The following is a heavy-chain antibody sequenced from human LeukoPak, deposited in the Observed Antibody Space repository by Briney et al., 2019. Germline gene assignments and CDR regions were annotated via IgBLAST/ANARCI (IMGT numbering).Heavy chain of an antibody. CDR1: GFTFSSYE. Sequence: GGSLRLSCAASGFTFSSYEMNWVRQAPGKGLEWVSYISSSGSTIYYADSVKGRFTISRDNSKNTLYLQMNSLRAEDTAVYYCAKEKWLHPDAFDIWGQGTMVTVSS. CDR3: AKEKWLHPDAFDI. D-gene: IGHD5-24*01. CDR2: ISSSGSTI. V-gene: IGHV3-48*03. J-gene: IGHJ3*02.